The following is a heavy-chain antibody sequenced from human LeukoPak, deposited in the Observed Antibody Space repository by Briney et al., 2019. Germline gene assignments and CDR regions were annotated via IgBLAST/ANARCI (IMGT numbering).Heavy chain of an antibody. CDR3: ARGVVGAIMEDDY. V-gene: IGHV4-34*01. D-gene: IGHD1-26*01. Sequence: SETLSLTCAVYGGSFSGYYWSWIRQPPGKGLEWIGEINHSGSTNYNPSLKSRVTISVDTSKNQFSLKLSSVTAADTAVYYCARGVVGAIMEDDYWGQGTLVTVSS. CDR1: GGSFSGYY. J-gene: IGHJ4*02. CDR2: INHSGST.